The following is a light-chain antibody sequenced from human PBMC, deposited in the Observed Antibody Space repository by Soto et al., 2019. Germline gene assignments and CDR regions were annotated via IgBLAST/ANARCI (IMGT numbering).Light chain of an antibody. J-gene: IGKJ1*01. CDR3: QHYNSYSEA. CDR2: KVS. Sequence: DIQMTQSPSTLSGSVGDRVTITCRASQPIRSWLAWYQQKPGKAPKLLIYKVSTLKSGVPSRFSGSGSGTEFTLTISSLQPDDFATYYCQHYNSYSEAFGQGTKVELK. CDR1: QPIRSW. V-gene: IGKV1-5*03.